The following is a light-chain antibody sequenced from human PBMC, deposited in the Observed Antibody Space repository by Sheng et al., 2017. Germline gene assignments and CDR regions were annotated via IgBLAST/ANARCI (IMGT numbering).Light chain of an antibody. CDR2: GKN. Sequence: SSELTQDPAVSVALGQTVTITCQGDSLMTFSSSWYQQKPGQAPLLVFYGKNNRPSGIPDRFSGSISGNTASLTITGAQAEDEADYYCNSRDTSGYHYIFGPGTKVTVL. CDR3: NSRDTSGYHYI. J-gene: IGLJ1*01. CDR1: SLMTFS. V-gene: IGLV3-19*01.